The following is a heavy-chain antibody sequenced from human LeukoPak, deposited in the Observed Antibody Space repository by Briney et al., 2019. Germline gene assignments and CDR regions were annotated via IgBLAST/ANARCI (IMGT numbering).Heavy chain of an antibody. CDR1: GGTFSSYA. V-gene: IGHV3-23*01. CDR2: ISGSGGST. Sequence: ASVKVSCKASGGTFSSYAMSWVRQAPGKGLEWVSAISGSGGSTYYADSVKGRFTISRDNSKNTLYLQMNSLRAEDTAVYYCAKVHYYDSSGYFSSLDYWGQETLVTVSS. D-gene: IGHD3-22*01. CDR3: AKVHYYDSSGYFSSLDY. J-gene: IGHJ4*02.